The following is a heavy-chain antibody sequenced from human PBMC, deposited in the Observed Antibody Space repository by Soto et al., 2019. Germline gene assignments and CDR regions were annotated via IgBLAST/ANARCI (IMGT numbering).Heavy chain of an antibody. D-gene: IGHD3-22*01. V-gene: IGHV1-3*05. Sequence: QVQLVQSGAEEKKPGASVKVSCKASGYTFTSYAMHWVRQAPGQRLEWMGWINAGNGNTKYSQKFQGRVTITRDTSASTAYMELSSLRSEDTAVYYCARDDYYDSSGYSLDYWGQGTLVTVSS. J-gene: IGHJ4*02. CDR1: GYTFTSYA. CDR2: INAGNGNT. CDR3: ARDDYYDSSGYSLDY.